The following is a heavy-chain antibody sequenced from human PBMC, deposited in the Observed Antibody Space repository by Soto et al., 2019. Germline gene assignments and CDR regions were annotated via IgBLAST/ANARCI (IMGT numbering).Heavy chain of an antibody. D-gene: IGHD1-26*01. CDR1: GGSISSYY. V-gene: IGHV4-59*01. Sequence: SERLSLTCTVSGGSISSYYWGWIRQPPGKGLEWIGYIYYSGTTNYNPSLKSRVTISVDTSKNQFSLKLSSVTAADTAVYYCARYSGRYSYNWFDPWGQGTLVTVSS. J-gene: IGHJ5*02. CDR2: IYYSGTT. CDR3: ARYSGRYSYNWFDP.